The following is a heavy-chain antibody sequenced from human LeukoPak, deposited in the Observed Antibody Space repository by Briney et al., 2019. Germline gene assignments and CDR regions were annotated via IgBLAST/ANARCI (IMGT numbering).Heavy chain of an antibody. CDR3: ARSYDCGGDCFEAFDI. CDR1: GGTFSNYP. V-gene: IGHV1-69*13. J-gene: IGHJ3*02. CDR2: IIPIFDTG. D-gene: IGHD2-21*02. Sequence: ASVKVSCKASGGTFSNYPISWVRQTPGQGLEWMGGIIPIFDTGNYAQKFQGRVTITADRSTSTAYMELSSLRSEDTAVYFCARSYDCGGDCFEAFDIWGQGTMVTVS.